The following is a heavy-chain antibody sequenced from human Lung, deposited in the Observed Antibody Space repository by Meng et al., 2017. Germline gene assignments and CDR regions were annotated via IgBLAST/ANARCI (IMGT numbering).Heavy chain of an antibody. Sequence: QVQLSHWGAGLLNPSKTLSPPCVFSGGSVSDYYGSWIRQPPGKGLEWIGEINHSGSTNYNPSLESRATISVDTSQNNLSLKLSSVTAADSAVYYCLRGPTTMAHDFDYWGQGTLVTVSS. V-gene: IGHV4-34*01. CDR2: INHSGST. CDR3: LRGPTTMAHDFDY. D-gene: IGHD4-11*01. CDR1: GGSVSDYY. J-gene: IGHJ4*02.